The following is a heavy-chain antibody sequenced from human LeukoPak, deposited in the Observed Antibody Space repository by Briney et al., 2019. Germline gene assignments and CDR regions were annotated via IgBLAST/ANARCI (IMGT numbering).Heavy chain of an antibody. CDR3: AKVPNCSGGSCYYHSTGYFDY. CDR1: GFTFSSYG. CDR2: IWYDGSNK. D-gene: IGHD2-15*01. V-gene: IGHV3-33*06. Sequence: GGSLRLSCAASGFTFSSYGMHWVRQAPGKGLEWVAVIWYDGSNKYYADSVKGRFTISRDNSKNTLYLQMNSLRAEDTAVYYCAKVPNCSGGSCYYHSTGYFDYWGQGTLVTVSS. J-gene: IGHJ4*02.